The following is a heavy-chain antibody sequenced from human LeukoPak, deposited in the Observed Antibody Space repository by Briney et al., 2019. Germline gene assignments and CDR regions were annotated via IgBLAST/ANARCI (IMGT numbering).Heavy chain of an antibody. V-gene: IGHV1-18*01. J-gene: IGHJ6*03. D-gene: IGHD4-11*01. CDR3: ASVTVTTWAPDGHMDV. CDR1: GYTFTSYG. CDR2: ISAYNGNT. Sequence: ASVKVSCKASGYTFTSYGISWVRQAPGQGLEWMGWISAYNGNTNYAQKLQGRVTMTTDTSTSTAYMEVSSLRIEDTAVYYCASVTVTTWAPDGHMDVWGKGTTVTVSS.